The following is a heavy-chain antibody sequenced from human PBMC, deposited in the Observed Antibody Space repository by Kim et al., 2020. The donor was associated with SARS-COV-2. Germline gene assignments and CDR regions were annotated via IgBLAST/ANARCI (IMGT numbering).Heavy chain of an antibody. J-gene: IGHJ6*02. CDR3: ARDRIQLWFGMDV. V-gene: IGHV6-1*01. Sequence: DYAVSVKSRKTLNPDTSQNQFSLQLNSVTPEDTAVYYCARDRIQLWFGMDVWGQGTTVTVSS. D-gene: IGHD5-18*01.